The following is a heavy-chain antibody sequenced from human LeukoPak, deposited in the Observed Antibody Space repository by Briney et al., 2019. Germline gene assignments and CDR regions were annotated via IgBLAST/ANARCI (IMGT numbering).Heavy chain of an antibody. CDR2: IPYDGSNK. J-gene: IGHJ4*02. Sequence: GGSLRLSCAASGFTFSSYAMHWVRQAPGKGLEGVAVIPYDGSNKYYADSVKGRFTISRDNSKNTLYLQMNSLRAEDTAVYYCASSPDGGSYYLVVLNIDYWGQGTLVTVSS. CDR1: GFTFSSYA. CDR3: ASSPDGGSYYLVVLNIDY. V-gene: IGHV3-30*04. D-gene: IGHD1-26*01.